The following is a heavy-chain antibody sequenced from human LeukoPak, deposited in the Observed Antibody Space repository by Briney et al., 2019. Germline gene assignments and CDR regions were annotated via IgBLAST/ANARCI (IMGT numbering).Heavy chain of an antibody. J-gene: IGHJ3*02. V-gene: IGHV4-39*07. CDR1: GGSISSSSYY. Sequence: PSETLSLTCTVSGGSISSSSYYWGWFRQPPGKGLEWIGNIYYSGSTYYNPSLKSRVTISVDTSKNQFSLKLTSVTAADTAVYYCARSAYSYGADAFDIWGQGTMVTVSS. CDR3: ARSAYSYGADAFDI. CDR2: IYYSGST. D-gene: IGHD5-18*01.